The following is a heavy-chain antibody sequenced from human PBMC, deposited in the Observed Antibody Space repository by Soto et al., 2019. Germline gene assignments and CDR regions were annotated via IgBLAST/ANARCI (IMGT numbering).Heavy chain of an antibody. CDR2: ISGSGGST. D-gene: IGHD3-16*02. Sequence: EVQLLESGGGLVQPGGSLRLSCAASGFTFSSYAMSWVRQAPGKGLEWVSAISGSGGSTYYADSVKGRFTISRDNSKNTLYLQMNSLRAEDTAVYYCAKAEYDYVWGSYRYAPYYFDYWGQGTLVTVSS. V-gene: IGHV3-23*01. CDR1: GFTFSSYA. J-gene: IGHJ4*02. CDR3: AKAEYDYVWGSYRYAPYYFDY.